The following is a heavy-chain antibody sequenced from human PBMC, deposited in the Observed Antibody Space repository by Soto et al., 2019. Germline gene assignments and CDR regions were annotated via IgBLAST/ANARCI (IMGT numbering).Heavy chain of an antibody. J-gene: IGHJ6*02. CDR2: ISYDGSNK. Sequence: PGGSLRFSCAASGFTFSSYAMHWVRQAPGKGLEWVAVISYDGSNKYYADSVKGRFTISRDNSKNTLYLQMNSLRAEDTAVYYCARGRTYYYYGMDVWGQGTTVTVSS. CDR1: GFTFSSYA. V-gene: IGHV3-30-3*01. D-gene: IGHD3-16*01. CDR3: ARGRTYYYYGMDV.